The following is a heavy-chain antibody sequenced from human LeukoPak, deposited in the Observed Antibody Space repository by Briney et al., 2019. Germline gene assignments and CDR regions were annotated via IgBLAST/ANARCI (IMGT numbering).Heavy chain of an antibody. CDR1: GFTFSKFP. J-gene: IGHJ4*02. D-gene: IGHD6-13*01. V-gene: IGHV3-23*01. Sequence: PGGSLRLSCAASGFTFSKFPMGWVRQAPGRGLEWVSAISASGDVTFYADSLRGRFTISRDNSKNTLYLQMNSLRAEDTAVYYCARDSSSWYIAPPGNWGQGTLVTVSS. CDR2: ISASGDVT. CDR3: ARDSSSWYIAPPGN.